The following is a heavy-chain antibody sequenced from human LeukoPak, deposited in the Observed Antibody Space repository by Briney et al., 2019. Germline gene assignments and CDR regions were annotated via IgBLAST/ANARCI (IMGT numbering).Heavy chain of an antibody. CDR1: GGSISSYY. J-gene: IGHJ5*02. CDR2: IYYSGST. V-gene: IGHV4-59*01. CDR3: ARGKGGLFNSNGFWFDP. Sequence: SETLSLTCTVSGGSISSYYRSWIRQPPGKGLEWIGYIYYSGSTNYNPSLKSRVTISVDTSKNQFSLKLSSVTAADTAVYYCARGKGGLFNSNGFWFDPWGQGTLVTVSS. D-gene: IGHD2-21*01.